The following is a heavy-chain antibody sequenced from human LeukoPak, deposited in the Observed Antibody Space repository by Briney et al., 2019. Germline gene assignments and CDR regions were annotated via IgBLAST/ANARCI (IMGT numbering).Heavy chain of an antibody. CDR3: ARRDRPEYSSGWYGFDY. CDR1: GYTFTSYG. Sequence: ASVKVSCKASGYTFTSYGISWVRQAPGQGLEWMGWISAYNGNTNYAQKLQGRVTMTTDTSTSTAYMELRSLRSDDTAVYYCARRDRPEYSSGWYGFDYWGQGTLVTVSS. V-gene: IGHV1-18*01. D-gene: IGHD6-19*01. CDR2: ISAYNGNT. J-gene: IGHJ4*02.